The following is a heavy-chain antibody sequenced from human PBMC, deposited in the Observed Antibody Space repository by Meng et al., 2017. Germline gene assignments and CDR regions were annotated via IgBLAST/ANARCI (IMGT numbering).Heavy chain of an antibody. CDR2: IRSKAYGGTT. Sequence: GESLKISCTASGFTFGDYAMSWVRQAPGKGLEWVGFIRSKAYGGTTEYAASVKGRFTISRDDSKSTAYLQMNSLKTEDTAVYYCIGSRVLRYFDWLAPFDYWGQGTLVTVSS. J-gene: IGHJ4*02. V-gene: IGHV3-49*04. D-gene: IGHD3-9*01. CDR1: GFTFGDYA. CDR3: IGSRVLRYFDWLAPFDY.